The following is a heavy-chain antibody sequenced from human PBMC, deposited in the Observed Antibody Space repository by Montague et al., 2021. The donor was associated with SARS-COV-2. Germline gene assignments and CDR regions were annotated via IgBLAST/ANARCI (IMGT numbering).Heavy chain of an antibody. CDR1: GDSISRSHYF. CDR2: IYFTGKT. CDR3: ARWGLNNAFDI. V-gene: IGHV4-39*02. Sequence: SETLSLTCSVSGDSISRSHYFWAWIRQPPGMGLEWIGSIYFTGKTYCHPSLKSRVTISIDTSKNHSSLRLSSVTAADSAVFYCARWGLNNAFDIWGLGTMITISS. J-gene: IGHJ3*02. D-gene: IGHD1/OR15-1a*01.